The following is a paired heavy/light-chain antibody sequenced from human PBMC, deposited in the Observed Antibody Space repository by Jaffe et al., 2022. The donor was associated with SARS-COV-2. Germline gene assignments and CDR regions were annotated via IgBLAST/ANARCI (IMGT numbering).Heavy chain of an antibody. CDR3: ARGGPGSVRDAFAI. CDR2: ITSSGTYI. D-gene: IGHD3-10*01. V-gene: IGHV3-21*02. Sequence: EVELVESGGGLVKPGGSLRLSCAASGFTFSGFTMYWVRQAPGRGLEWVSSITSSGTYIYYADSVKGRFTISRDNAKNSLFLQMNSLRAEDTAVFYCARGGPGSVRDAFAIWGQGTMVTVSS. J-gene: IGHJ3*02. CDR1: GFTFSGFT.
Light chain of an antibody. CDR1: QTVSTW. J-gene: IGKJ2*01. CDR3: QEYNTYSNT. CDR2: KAS. Sequence: DIQMTQSPSTLSASVGDRVTITCRASQTVSTWLAWYQQKPGKAPKLLIYKASSLESGVPSRFSGSGSGTEFTLTISSLQPDDFATYYCQEYNTYSNTFGQGTKLEIK. V-gene: IGKV1-5*03.